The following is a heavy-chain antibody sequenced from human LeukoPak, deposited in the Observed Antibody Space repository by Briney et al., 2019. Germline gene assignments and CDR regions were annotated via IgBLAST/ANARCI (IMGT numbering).Heavy chain of an antibody. D-gene: IGHD3-3*01. J-gene: IGHJ5*02. Sequence: ASVNVSCKASGYTFTSYGISWVRQAPGQGLEWMGWISAYNGNANYAQKLQGRVTMTTDASTSTAYMELRSLRSDDTAVYYCARGGLEWLLKNWFDPWGQGTLVTVSS. V-gene: IGHV1-18*01. CDR3: ARGGLEWLLKNWFDP. CDR1: GYTFTSYG. CDR2: ISAYNGNA.